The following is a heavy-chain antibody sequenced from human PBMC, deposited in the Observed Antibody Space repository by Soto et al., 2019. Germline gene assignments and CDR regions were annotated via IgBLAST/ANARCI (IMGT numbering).Heavy chain of an antibody. V-gene: IGHV4-30-4*01. CDR2: IYYSGTT. D-gene: IGHD6-6*01. CDR1: GGSISSGDYY. CDR3: AREVGELDYSSSSDAFDI. J-gene: IGHJ3*02. Sequence: QVQLQESGPGLVKPSQTLSLTCTVSGGSISSGDYYWSWVRQPPGKGLEWIAYIYYSGTTYYNPSLKSRVTVSRDTAKNQFAVKLESVTAADTAVYYWAREVGELDYSSSSDAFDIWGQGAMVTVSS.